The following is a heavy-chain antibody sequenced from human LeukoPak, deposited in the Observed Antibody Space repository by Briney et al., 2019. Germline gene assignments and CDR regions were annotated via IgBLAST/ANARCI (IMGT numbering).Heavy chain of an antibody. Sequence: SETLSLTCTVSGGSVSSGSYYWSWIRQPPGKGLEWIGYIYYSGSTNYNPSLKSRVTISVDTSKNQFSLKLSSVTAADTAVYYCARGQGSPNWFDPWGQGTLVTVSS. J-gene: IGHJ5*02. CDR3: ARGQGSPNWFDP. CDR2: IYYSGST. CDR1: GGSVSSGSYY. D-gene: IGHD1-26*01. V-gene: IGHV4-61*01.